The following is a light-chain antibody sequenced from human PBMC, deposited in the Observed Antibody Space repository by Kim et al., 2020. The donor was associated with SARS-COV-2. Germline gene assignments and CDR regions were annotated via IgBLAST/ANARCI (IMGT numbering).Light chain of an antibody. CDR3: QQYNDWPWT. V-gene: IGKV3-15*01. J-gene: IGKJ1*01. CDR1: QSVSNN. Sequence: EIVMTQSPAPLSVSPGERATLSCRASQSVSNNLAWYQQKPGQAPRLLIYGASTRATGIPARFSGSASGTEFTLTISSLQSEDFAVYYCQQYNDWPWTFGQGTKVDIK. CDR2: GAS.